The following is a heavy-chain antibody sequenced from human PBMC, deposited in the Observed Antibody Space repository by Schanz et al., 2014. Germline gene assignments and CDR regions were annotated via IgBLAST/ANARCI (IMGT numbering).Heavy chain of an antibody. CDR3: ARGPIPIQGVPMDF. D-gene: IGHD3-10*01. J-gene: IGHJ4*02. CDR2: MNPDSGNT. Sequence: QVQLVQSGAEVKKPGASVKVSCKASGYTFISYGISWVRQAPGQGLEWMGWMNPDSGNTGYAQQFQGRVTFTADRSTSTAYMELSSLRSEDTAVYYCARGPIPIQGVPMDFWGQGTLVTVSS. V-gene: IGHV1-8*01. CDR1: GYTFISYG.